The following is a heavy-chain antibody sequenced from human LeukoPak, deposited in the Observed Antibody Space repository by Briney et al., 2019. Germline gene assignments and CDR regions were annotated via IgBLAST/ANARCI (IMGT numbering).Heavy chain of an antibody. Sequence: SQTLSLTCAISGDSVSSNSATWNWIRQTPSRGLEWLGRTYYKSKWYKYYAVSVKGRITINPDTSKNQFSLQLNSVTPEDTAVYYCARGPSYFQHWGQGTLVTVSS. CDR1: GDSVSSNSAT. CDR2: TYYKSKWYK. J-gene: IGHJ1*01. V-gene: IGHV6-1*01. CDR3: ARGPSYFQH.